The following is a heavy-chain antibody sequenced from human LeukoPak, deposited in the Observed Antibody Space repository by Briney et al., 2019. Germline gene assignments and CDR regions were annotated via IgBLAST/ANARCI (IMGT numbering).Heavy chain of an antibody. CDR3: AKGSVEGYSSGWYDY. CDR1: GFTFSSYG. CDR2: ISYDGSNK. Sequence: GGSLRLSCAASGFTFSSYGMHWVRQAPGKGLEWVAVISYDGSNKYYVDSVKGRFTISRDNSKNTLYLQMNSLRAEDTAVYYCAKGSVEGYSSGWYDYWGQGTLVTVSS. J-gene: IGHJ4*02. D-gene: IGHD6-19*01. V-gene: IGHV3-30*18.